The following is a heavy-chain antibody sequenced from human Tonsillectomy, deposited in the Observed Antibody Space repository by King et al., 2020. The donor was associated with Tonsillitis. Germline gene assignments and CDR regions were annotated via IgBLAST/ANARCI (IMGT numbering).Heavy chain of an antibody. CDR2: ISYDGSNK. J-gene: IGHJ4*02. CDR1: GFTFSSYG. CDR3: AKDGGAVAGSIDY. Sequence: VQLVESGGGVVQPGRSLRLSCAASGFTFSSYGMHWVRQAPGKGLEWVAVISYDGSNKYYADSVKGRFTISRDNSKNTLYLQMNSLRAEDTAVYYCAKDGGAVAGSIDYWGQGTLVTVSS. V-gene: IGHV3-30*18. D-gene: IGHD6-19*01.